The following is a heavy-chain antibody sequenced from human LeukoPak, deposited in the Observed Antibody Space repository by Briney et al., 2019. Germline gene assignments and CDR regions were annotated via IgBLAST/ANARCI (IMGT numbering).Heavy chain of an antibody. CDR1: GGSFSGYY. CDR2: INHSGST. J-gene: IGHJ5*02. D-gene: IGHD3-16*02. Sequence: SETLSLTCAVYGGSFSGYYWSWIRQPPGKGLELIGEINHSGSTNYNPSLKSRVTISVDTSKNQFSLKLSSVTAADTAVYYCARGLIMITFGGVIVLDGFDPWGQGTLVTVSS. V-gene: IGHV4-34*01. CDR3: ARGLIMITFGGVIVLDGFDP.